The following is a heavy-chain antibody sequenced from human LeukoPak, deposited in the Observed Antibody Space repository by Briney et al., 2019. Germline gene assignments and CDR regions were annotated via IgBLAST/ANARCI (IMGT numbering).Heavy chain of an antibody. Sequence: GGSLRLSCAASGFSFGRFGMNWVRQAPGKGLEWISYISSSSSAIYYADSVKGRFTISRDNAKNSLYLQMSSLRDEDTAVYYCAQKGGTDHWGRGTLVTVSS. CDR3: AQKGGTDH. CDR1: GFSFGRFG. J-gene: IGHJ4*02. CDR2: ISSSSSAI. D-gene: IGHD2-15*01. V-gene: IGHV3-48*02.